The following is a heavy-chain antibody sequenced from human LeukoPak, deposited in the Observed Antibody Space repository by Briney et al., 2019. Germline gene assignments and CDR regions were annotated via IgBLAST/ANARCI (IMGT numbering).Heavy chain of an antibody. CDR2: IYYSGST. Sequence: SETLSLTCTVSGGSISSYYWSWIRQPPGKGLEWIGYIYYSGSTNYNPSLKSRVTISVDTSKNQFSLKLSSVTAADTAVYYCARRGYYGSATWGQGTLVTVSS. V-gene: IGHV4-59*12. J-gene: IGHJ5*02. D-gene: IGHD3-10*01. CDR1: GGSISSYY. CDR3: ARRGYYGSAT.